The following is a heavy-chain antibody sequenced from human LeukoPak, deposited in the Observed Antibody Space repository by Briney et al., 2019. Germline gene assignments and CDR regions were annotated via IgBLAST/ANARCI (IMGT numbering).Heavy chain of an antibody. CDR3: ARDPDSYVWGSYRLDNIPFDY. J-gene: IGHJ4*02. CDR2: ISSSSSYI. Sequence: GGSLRLSCAASGFTFSSYSMNWVRQAPGKGLEWVSSISSSSSYIYYADSVKGRFTISRDNAKNSLYLQMNSLRAEDTAVYCCARDPDSYVWGSYRLDNIPFDYWGQGTLVTVSS. CDR1: GFTFSSYS. V-gene: IGHV3-21*01. D-gene: IGHD3-16*02.